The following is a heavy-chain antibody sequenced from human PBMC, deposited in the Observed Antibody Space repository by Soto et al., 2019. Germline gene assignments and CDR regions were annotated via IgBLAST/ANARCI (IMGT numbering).Heavy chain of an antibody. D-gene: IGHD1-20*01. CDR2: ISSSSSYI. Sequence: PGGSPRLSRAASGFTFSMYTVNWVRQPPGKVLERVSSISSSSSYIYYADSVYYADSVKGRFTISRDNAKNSLYLQMNSLRVEDTGVYYCARGPSLTGTYYFDYWGQGTLVTVYS. V-gene: IGHV3-21*01. CDR1: GFTFSMYT. CDR3: ARGPSLTGTYYFDY. J-gene: IGHJ4*02.